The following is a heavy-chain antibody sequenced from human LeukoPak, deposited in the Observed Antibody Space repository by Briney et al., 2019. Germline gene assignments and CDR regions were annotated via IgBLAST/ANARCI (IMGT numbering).Heavy chain of an antibody. J-gene: IGHJ4*02. CDR2: IYYSGTT. D-gene: IGHD2-21*02. Sequence: SETLSLTCTVSGASFTSNYWSWIRQPPGKGLEWIGYIYYSGTTTYNPSLGRRVSMSVDMSKTQFSLSLNSVTATDTAVYYCARLDCGGDCFVDYWGQGTLVTVSS. CDR1: GASFTSNY. CDR3: ARLDCGGDCFVDY. V-gene: IGHV4-59*08.